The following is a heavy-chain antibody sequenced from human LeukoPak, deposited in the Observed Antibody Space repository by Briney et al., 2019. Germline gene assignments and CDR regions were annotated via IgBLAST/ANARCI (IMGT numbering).Heavy chain of an antibody. J-gene: IGHJ6*02. CDR2: ISYDGNNK. Sequence: GRSLRLSCAASGFTFSSYAMHWVRQDPGKGLEWVAVISYDGNNKYYADSVKGRFTISRDNSKNTLYLQMNSLRAEDTAVYYCARDRVQLWNYGMDVWGQGTTVTVSS. D-gene: IGHD5-18*01. CDR3: ARDRVQLWNYGMDV. CDR1: GFTFSSYA. V-gene: IGHV3-30-3*01.